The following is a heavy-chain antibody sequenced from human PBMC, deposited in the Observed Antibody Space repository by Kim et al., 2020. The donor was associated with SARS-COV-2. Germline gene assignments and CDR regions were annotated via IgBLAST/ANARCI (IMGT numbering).Heavy chain of an antibody. CDR3: ASLPAYGDYAFWY. Sequence: ASVKVSCKASGYTFTSYAMHWVRQAPGQRLEWMGWINAGNGNTKYSQKFQGRVTITMDTSASTAYMELSSLRSEDTAVYYCASLPAYGDYAFWYWGQGTLVTVSS. D-gene: IGHD4-17*01. CDR2: INAGNGNT. V-gene: IGHV1-3*01. J-gene: IGHJ4*02. CDR1: GYTFTSYA.